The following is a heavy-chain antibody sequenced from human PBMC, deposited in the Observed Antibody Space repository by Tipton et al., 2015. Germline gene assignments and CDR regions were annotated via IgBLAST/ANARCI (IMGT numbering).Heavy chain of an antibody. D-gene: IGHD3-22*01. V-gene: IGHV4-61*08. J-gene: IGHJ5*02. CDR2: IFHSGST. CDR1: GGSISSGGYF. CDR3: ARGGAGYYYDSVGYLS. Sequence: TLSLTCIVSGGSISSGGYFWSWIRQHPGKGLEWIGYIFHSGSTSYNPSLRSRVFISIDTSKNQFSLKLNSVTAADTAVYYCARGGAGYYYDSVGYLSWGQGTLVTVSS.